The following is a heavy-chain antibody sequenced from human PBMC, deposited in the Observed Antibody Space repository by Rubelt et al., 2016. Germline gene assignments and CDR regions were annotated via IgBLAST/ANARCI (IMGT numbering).Heavy chain of an antibody. Sequence: GLERIGSIYYSGSTYYNPSLKSRVTISVDTSKNQFSLKLSSVTAADTAVYYCASRILSIAVAAHFDYWGQGTLVTVSS. CDR2: IYYSGST. J-gene: IGHJ4*02. V-gene: IGHV4-39*01. CDR3: ASRILSIAVAAHFDY. D-gene: IGHD6-19*01.